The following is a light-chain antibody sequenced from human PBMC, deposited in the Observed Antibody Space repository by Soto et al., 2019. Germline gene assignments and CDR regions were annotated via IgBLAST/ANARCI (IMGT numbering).Light chain of an antibody. CDR3: KKYYSYPSIT. V-gene: IGKV1-8*01. Sequence: IQMTQSPSSVSASVGDRVTITCRASQGISSYLAWYQQKPGKAPKLLIYAASTLQSGVPSRFSGSGSGTDFTLTISCLQSEDFATYYCKKYYSYPSITFGHVTRMEMK. J-gene: IGKJ5*01. CDR2: AAS. CDR1: QGISSY.